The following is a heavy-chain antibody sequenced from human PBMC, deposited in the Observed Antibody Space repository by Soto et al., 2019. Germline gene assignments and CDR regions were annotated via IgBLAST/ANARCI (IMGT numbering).Heavy chain of an antibody. CDR1: GYTFTSYA. CDR2: INAGNGNT. J-gene: IGHJ4*02. V-gene: IGHV1-3*01. D-gene: IGHD6-19*01. CDR3: ARCYGSGWEQPPDY. Sequence: QVQLVQSGAEVKKPGASVKVSCKASGYTFTSYAMHWVRQATGQRLEWMGWINAGNGNTKYSQKFQGRVTITRDTSASTAYMELSSLRSEDTAVYYCARCYGSGWEQPPDYWGQGTLVTVSS.